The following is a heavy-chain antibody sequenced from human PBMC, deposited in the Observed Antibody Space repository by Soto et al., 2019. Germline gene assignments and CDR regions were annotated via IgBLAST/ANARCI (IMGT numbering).Heavy chain of an antibody. CDR1: GGSISSGGYY. D-gene: IGHD5-12*01. Sequence: QVQLQESGPGLVKPSQTLSLTCTVSGGSISSGGYYWSWIRQHPGQGLEWIGYIYYSGSTYYNPSRKSRDTIAVDTSKSQFSLKLSSVTAADTAVYYCARYPWGSRGYEESWFDPWGQGTLVTVSS. V-gene: IGHV4-31*03. CDR2: IYYSGST. CDR3: ARYPWGSRGYEESWFDP. J-gene: IGHJ5*02.